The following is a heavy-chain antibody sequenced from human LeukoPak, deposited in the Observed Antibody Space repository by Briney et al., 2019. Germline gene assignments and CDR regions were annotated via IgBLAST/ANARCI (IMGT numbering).Heavy chain of an antibody. D-gene: IGHD6-19*01. CDR3: ARVMGSGWTGFDY. V-gene: IGHV4-61*01. Sequence: PSETLSLTCTVSGGSISSANYYWSWIRQPPGKGLEWIGYIYYSGTTNYSPSLKSRVTISVETSKNQFSLKLSSVTAADTAVYYCARVMGSGWTGFDYWGQGTLVTVSS. CDR2: IYYSGTT. J-gene: IGHJ4*02. CDR1: GGSISSANYY.